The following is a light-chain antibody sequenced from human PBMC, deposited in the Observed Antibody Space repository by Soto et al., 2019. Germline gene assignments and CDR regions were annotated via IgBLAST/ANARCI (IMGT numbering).Light chain of an antibody. CDR1: SSNIGAGYD. Sequence: QSVLTQPPSVAGAPGQRDTISCAARSSNIGAGYDGHWYQQLPGTAPKLLSYGTCNRPSWVPDRFSGSKSGNSAPLSITRLPADDEADYYCQTYDSSLSGFYVYGTRTTVTVL. CDR3: QTYDSSLSGFYV. J-gene: IGLJ1*01. V-gene: IGLV1-40*01. CDR2: GTC.